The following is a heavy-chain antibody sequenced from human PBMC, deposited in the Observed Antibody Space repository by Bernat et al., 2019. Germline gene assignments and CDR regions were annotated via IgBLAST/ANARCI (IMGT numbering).Heavy chain of an antibody. V-gene: IGHV1-3*01. CDR2: INAGNGNT. Sequence: QVQLVQSGAEVKKPGSSVKVSCKASGGTFSSYAISWARQAPGQGLEWMGRINAGNGNTKYSQKFQDRVTITRDTSASTAFMELSSLRFEDTAVYYCARSVLPPYYYYYYYMDVWGKGTTVTVSS. CDR1: GGTFSSYA. CDR3: ARSVLPPYYYYYYYMDV. D-gene: IGHD2-8*02. J-gene: IGHJ6*03.